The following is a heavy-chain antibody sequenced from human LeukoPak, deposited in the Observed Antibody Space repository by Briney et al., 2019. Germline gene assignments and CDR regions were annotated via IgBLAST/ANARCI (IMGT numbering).Heavy chain of an antibody. Sequence: SETLSLTCTVSGGSISGYYYNWIRQPPGKGLEWIGYIYYSGSTKYNPSLKSRVTMSVDTSKNQFSLKVTSVTAADTAVYYCATTNYGDYNWFDPWGQGTLVTVSS. CDR3: ATTNYGDYNWFDP. D-gene: IGHD4-17*01. CDR1: GGSISGYY. J-gene: IGHJ5*02. CDR2: IYYSGST. V-gene: IGHV4-59*01.